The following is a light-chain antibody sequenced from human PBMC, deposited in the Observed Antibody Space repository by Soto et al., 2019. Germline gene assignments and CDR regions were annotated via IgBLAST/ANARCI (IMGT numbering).Light chain of an antibody. CDR1: SSDVGGYNY. J-gene: IGLJ1*01. CDR2: EVS. Sequence: SVLTQPASVSGSPGQSITISCTGTSSDVGGYNYVSRYQQHPGKAPKLMIYEVSNRPSGVSNRFSGSKSGNTASLTISGLQAEDEADYYCSSYTSSSTNVFGTGTKVTVL. V-gene: IGLV2-14*01. CDR3: SSYTSSSTNV.